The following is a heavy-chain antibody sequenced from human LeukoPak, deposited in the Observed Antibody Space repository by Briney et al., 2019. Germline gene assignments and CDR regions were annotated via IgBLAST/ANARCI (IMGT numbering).Heavy chain of an antibody. Sequence: GASVKVSCKASGYTFTSYTFTWVRQAPGQGLEWMGWISAHNGKTNYAQKLQGRVTMTTDTSTSTAYMELRSLRSDDTAVYYCARGTIYYYGSGSYYKRYNWFDPWGQGTLVTVSS. CDR1: GYTFTSYT. CDR2: ISAHNGKT. CDR3: ARGTIYYYGSGSYYKRYNWFDP. D-gene: IGHD3-10*01. V-gene: IGHV1-18*01. J-gene: IGHJ5*02.